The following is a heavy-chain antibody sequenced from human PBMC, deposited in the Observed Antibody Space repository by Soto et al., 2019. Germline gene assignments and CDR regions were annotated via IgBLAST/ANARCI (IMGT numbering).Heavy chain of an antibody. CDR1: GYTFTSYA. CDR3: ARAPHSGSCYELSYLDY. CDR2: INAGNGNT. V-gene: IGHV1-3*01. J-gene: IGHJ4*02. D-gene: IGHD1-26*01. Sequence: ASVKVSCKASGYTFTSYAMHWVRQAPGQRLEWMGWINAGNGNTKYSQKFQGRVTITRDTSASTAYMELSSLRSEDTAVYYCARAPHSGSCYELSYLDYWGQGTLVTVSS.